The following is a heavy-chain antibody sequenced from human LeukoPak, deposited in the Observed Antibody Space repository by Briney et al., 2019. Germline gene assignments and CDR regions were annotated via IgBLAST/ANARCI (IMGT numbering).Heavy chain of an antibody. CDR1: GGSISSSNYY. V-gene: IGHV4-39*07. D-gene: IGHD3-3*01. CDR2: IYYTGST. J-gene: IGHJ3*02. CDR3: SRGDFSSGPSRDAFDI. Sequence: SETLSLTCTVSGGSISSSNYYWGWIRQPPGKGLEWIGSIYYTGSTHYKPSLKSRVTISEDTSKNQFSLKLSSVTAADTAVYYCSRGDFSSGPSRDAFDIWGQGTMVTVSS.